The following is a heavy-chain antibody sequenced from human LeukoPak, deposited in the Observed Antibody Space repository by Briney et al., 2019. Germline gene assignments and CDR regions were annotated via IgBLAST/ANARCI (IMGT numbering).Heavy chain of an antibody. D-gene: IGHD6-6*01. CDR2: INPNSGGT. V-gene: IGHV1-2*06. Sequence: ASVKVSCKASGYTFTGYYMHWVRQAPGQGLEWMGRINPNSGGTNYAQKFQGRVTMTRDTSISTAYMELSRLRSDDTAVYYCAREDSSSSGYYYMDVWGKGTTVTVSS. CDR3: AREDSSSSGYYYMDV. CDR1: GYTFTGYY. J-gene: IGHJ6*03.